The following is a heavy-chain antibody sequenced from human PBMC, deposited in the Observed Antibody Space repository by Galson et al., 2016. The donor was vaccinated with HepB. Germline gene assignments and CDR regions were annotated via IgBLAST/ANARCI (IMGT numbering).Heavy chain of an antibody. D-gene: IGHD1-1*01. CDR3: ARDHWDVTEDAFDI. Sequence: SLRLSCAASGFTFNNYAMHWVRQAPGKGLEWVAFISYDGSNKFYPDSVKGRFTISRDNSKNTLYLQMNSLRAEDTAIYYCARDHWDVTEDAFDIWGQGTMVTVSS. V-gene: IGHV3-30-3*01. J-gene: IGHJ3*02. CDR1: GFTFNNYA. CDR2: ISYDGSNK.